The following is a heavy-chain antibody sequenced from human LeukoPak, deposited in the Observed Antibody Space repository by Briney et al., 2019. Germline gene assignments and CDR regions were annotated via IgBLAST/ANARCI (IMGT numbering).Heavy chain of an antibody. CDR3: ARGSVGSSWPPFDY. J-gene: IGHJ4*02. CDR2: IGTAGDT. V-gene: IGHV3-13*01. Sequence: PGGSLRLSCAASGFTFSSYDMHWVRQATGKGLEGGSAIGTAGDTYYPGSVKGRFTISRENAKHPLYLQMNSLRAGDTAVYYCARGSVGSSWPPFDYWGQGTLVTVSS. D-gene: IGHD6-13*01. CDR1: GFTFSSYD.